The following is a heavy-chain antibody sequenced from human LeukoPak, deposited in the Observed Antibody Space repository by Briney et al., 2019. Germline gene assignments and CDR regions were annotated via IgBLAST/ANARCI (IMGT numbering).Heavy chain of an antibody. CDR2: ISAYNGNT. V-gene: IGHV1-18*04. D-gene: IGHD1-1*01. CDR3: ARENEGLYFDY. J-gene: IGHJ4*02. Sequence: ASVKVSCKASGYTFTGYYMHWVRQAPGQGLEWMGWISAYNGNTNYAQKLQGRVTMTTDTSTSTAYMELRSLRSDDTAVYYCARENEGLYFDYWGQGTLVTVSS. CDR1: GYTFTGYY.